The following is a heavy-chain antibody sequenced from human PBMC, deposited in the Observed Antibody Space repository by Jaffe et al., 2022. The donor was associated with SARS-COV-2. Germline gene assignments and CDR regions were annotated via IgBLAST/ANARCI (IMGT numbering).Heavy chain of an antibody. CDR1: GGSISSSSYY. CDR2: IYYSGST. D-gene: IGHD6-13*01. CDR3: ARHARSIAAAGTTGGDDAFDI. V-gene: IGHV4-39*01. Sequence: QLQLQESGPGLVKPSETLSLTCTVSGGSISSSSYYWGWIRQPPGKGLEWIGSIYYSGSTYYNPSLKSRVTISVDTSKNQFSLKLSSVTAADTAVYYCARHARSIAAAGTTGGDDAFDIWGQGTMVTVSS. J-gene: IGHJ3*02.